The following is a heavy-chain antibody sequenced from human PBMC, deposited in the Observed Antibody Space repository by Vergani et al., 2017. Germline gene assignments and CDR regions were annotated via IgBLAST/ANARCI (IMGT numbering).Heavy chain of an antibody. CDR2: ISGRSNYI. J-gene: IGHJ4*02. CDR1: GFSFSTYS. CDR3: ARKKYYDSKDYYQVEPFDY. V-gene: IGHV3-21*06. Sequence: EVQLQESGGGLVKPGGSLRVSCAASGFSFSTYSCNWVGQAPGKGLEWVSSISGRSNYIYYADSLKGRFTISRDNSKNSVYLQMNSLRAEDTAIYYCARKKYYDSKDYYQVEPFDYWGQGTLVTVSS. D-gene: IGHD3-22*01.